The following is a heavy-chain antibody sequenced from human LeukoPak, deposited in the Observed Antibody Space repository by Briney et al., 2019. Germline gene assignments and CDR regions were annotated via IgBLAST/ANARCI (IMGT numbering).Heavy chain of an antibody. Sequence: GGSLRLSCAASGFTFSSYAMSWVRQAPGKGLEWLSYISSTSSAIYYADSLKGRFTISRDNAKNSLYLQMNSLRAEDTAVYYCARVIGSYGDSAYWGQGTLVTVSS. J-gene: IGHJ4*02. CDR1: GFTFSSYA. V-gene: IGHV3-48*04. D-gene: IGHD3-16*01. CDR2: ISSTSSAI. CDR3: ARVIGSYGDSAY.